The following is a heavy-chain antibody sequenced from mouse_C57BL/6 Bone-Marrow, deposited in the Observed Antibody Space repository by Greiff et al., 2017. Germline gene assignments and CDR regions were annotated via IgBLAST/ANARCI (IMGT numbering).Heavy chain of an antibody. CDR2: INPSSGYT. J-gene: IGHJ1*03. CDR1: GYTFTSYW. CDR3: ATGGVDWYFDV. Sequence: QVQLQQSGAELAKPGASVKLSCKASGYTFTSYWMHWVKQRPGQGLEWIGYINPSSGYTKYNQKFKDKATLTADTSSSTAYMQLSSLTYEDASVCDWATGGVDWYFDVWGTGTTVTVSS. V-gene: IGHV1-7*01.